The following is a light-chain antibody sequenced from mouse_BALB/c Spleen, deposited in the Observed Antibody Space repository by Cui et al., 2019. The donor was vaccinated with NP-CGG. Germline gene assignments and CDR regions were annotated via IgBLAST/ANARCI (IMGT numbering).Light chain of an antibody. V-gene: IGLV1*01. J-gene: IGLJ1*01. CDR2: GTN. Sequence: QAVVTQESALTTSPGETVTLTCRSSTGTVITSNYANWVQEKPDHLFTGLIGGTNNRAPGGPARFSGSLMGDKAALTITGAQTEDEAIYFCALWYSNHWVFGGGTKLTVL. CDR3: ALWYSNHWV. CDR1: TGTVITSNY.